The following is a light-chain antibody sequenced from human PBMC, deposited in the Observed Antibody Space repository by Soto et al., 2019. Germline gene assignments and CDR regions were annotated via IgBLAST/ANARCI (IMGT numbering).Light chain of an antibody. V-gene: IGKV3-15*01. CDR1: QSVSSN. CDR2: GAS. J-gene: IGKJ1*01. CDR3: QQYNNGPPWT. Sequence: EIVLTQSPGTLSLSPGERSTLSCRASQSVSSNLAWYQQKPGQAPRLLIYGASTRATGIPARFSGSGSGTEFTLTISSLQSEDFAVYYCQQYNNGPPWTFGQGTKVDIK.